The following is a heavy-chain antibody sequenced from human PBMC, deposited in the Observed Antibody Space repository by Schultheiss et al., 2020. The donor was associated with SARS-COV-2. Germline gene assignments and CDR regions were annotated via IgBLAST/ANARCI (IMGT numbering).Heavy chain of an antibody. D-gene: IGHD5-18*01. V-gene: IGHV4-39*07. CDR3: ARGEGYSYAYDY. J-gene: IGHJ4*02. Sequence: SETLSLTCAVSGGSISSGGYYWSWIRQPPGKGLEWIGSIYHSGSTNYNPSLKSRVTISVDTSKNQFSLKLSSVTAADTAFYYCARGEGYSYAYDYWGQGMLVTVSS. CDR2: IYHSGST. CDR1: GGSISSGGYY.